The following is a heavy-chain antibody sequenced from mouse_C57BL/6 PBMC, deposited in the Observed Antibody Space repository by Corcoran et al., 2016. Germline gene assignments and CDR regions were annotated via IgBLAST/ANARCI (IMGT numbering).Heavy chain of an antibody. Sequence: DVQLQESGPGLVKPSQSLSLTCSVTGYSITSGYYWNWIRQFPGNKLEWMGYISYDGSNNYNPSLKNRISITRDTSKNQFFLKLNSVTTEDTATYYCAGYGNFWYFDVWGTGTTVTVSS. V-gene: IGHV3-6*01. CDR1: GYSITSGYY. CDR2: ISYDGSN. D-gene: IGHD2-1*01. CDR3: AGYGNFWYFDV. J-gene: IGHJ1*03.